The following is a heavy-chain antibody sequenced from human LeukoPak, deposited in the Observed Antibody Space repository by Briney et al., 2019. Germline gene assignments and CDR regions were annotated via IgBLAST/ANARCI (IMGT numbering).Heavy chain of an antibody. CDR3: ARQVVAVAGTGYFDY. D-gene: IGHD6-19*01. V-gene: IGHV4-39*01. CDR2: IYYSGST. CDR1: GGSIRSSSYY. Sequence: SETLSLTCSVFGGSIRSSSYYWGCIRQPPGEGLEWNGSIYYSGSTYYNASLKSRGTISVDTSKNQFSLKLNSVTAADTAVYFCARQVVAVAGTGYFDYWGQGTLVTVSS. J-gene: IGHJ4*02.